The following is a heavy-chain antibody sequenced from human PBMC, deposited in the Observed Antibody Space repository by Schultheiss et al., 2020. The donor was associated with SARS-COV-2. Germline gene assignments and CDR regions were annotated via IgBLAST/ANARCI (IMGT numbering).Heavy chain of an antibody. CDR1: GGSISSGDYY. CDR3: ARDLGGLWSSYYYYGMDV. Sequence: SETLSLTCTVSGGSISSGDYYWSWIRQPPGKGLEWIGYIYYRGSTNYNPSLKSRVTISVDTSKNQFSLKLSSVTAADTAVYYCARDLGGLWSSYYYYGMDVWGQGTTVTVSS. D-gene: IGHD5-18*01. J-gene: IGHJ6*02. CDR2: IYYRGST. V-gene: IGHV4-61*08.